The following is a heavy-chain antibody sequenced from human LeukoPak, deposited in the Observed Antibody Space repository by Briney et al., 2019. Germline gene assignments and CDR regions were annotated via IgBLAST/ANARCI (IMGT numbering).Heavy chain of an antibody. CDR3: AKASAAGYGDY. CDR2: ISYDGSNK. D-gene: IGHD6-13*01. Sequence: GRSLRLSSAASGFTFDDYAMHWVRQAPGKGLEWVAVISYDGSNKYYADSVKGRFTISRDNSKNTLYLQMNSLRAVDTAVYYCAKASAAGYGDYWGQGTLVTVSS. J-gene: IGHJ4*02. CDR1: GFTFDDYA. V-gene: IGHV3-30*18.